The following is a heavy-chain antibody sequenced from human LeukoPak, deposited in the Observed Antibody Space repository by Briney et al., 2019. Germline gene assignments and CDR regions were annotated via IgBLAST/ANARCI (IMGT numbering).Heavy chain of an antibody. CDR2: ISYDGSNK. CDR1: GFTFSSYA. D-gene: IGHD5-18*01. Sequence: GSLRLSCAASGFTFSSYAMHWVRQAPGKGLEWVAVISYDGSNKYYADSVKGRFTISRDNSKNTLYLQMNSLRAEDTAVYYCARGYSYGYNFDYWGQGTLVTVSS. CDR3: ARGYSYGYNFDY. J-gene: IGHJ4*02. V-gene: IGHV3-30-3*01.